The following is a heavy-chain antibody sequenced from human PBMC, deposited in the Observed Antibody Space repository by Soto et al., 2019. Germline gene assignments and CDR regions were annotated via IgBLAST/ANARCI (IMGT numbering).Heavy chain of an antibody. CDR1: GGTFSSYA. Sequence: SVKVSCKASGGTFSSYAISWVRQAPGQGLECMGGIIPIFGTANYAQKFQGRVTITADKSTSTAYMGLSSLRSEDTAVYYCASLYYDILTGYLAYSPSAFDIWGQGTMVTV. V-gene: IGHV1-69*06. J-gene: IGHJ3*02. CDR2: IIPIFGTA. D-gene: IGHD3-9*01. CDR3: ASLYYDILTGYLAYSPSAFDI.